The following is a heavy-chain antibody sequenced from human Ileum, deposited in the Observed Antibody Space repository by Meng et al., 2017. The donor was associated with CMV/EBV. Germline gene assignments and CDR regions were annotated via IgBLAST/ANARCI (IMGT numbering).Heavy chain of an antibody. CDR1: GFTFSDYY. D-gene: IGHD3-3*02. CDR3: ARGSIGHYGMDV. Sequence: GGSLRLSCAASGFTFSDYYMSWIRQAPGKGLEWVSSISSGSTYIWYADSMKGRFTISRDNANNLLYLQMNSLGAEDTAVYYCARGSIGHYGMDVWGQGTTVTVSS. V-gene: IGHV3-11*06. CDR2: ISSGSTYI. J-gene: IGHJ6*02.